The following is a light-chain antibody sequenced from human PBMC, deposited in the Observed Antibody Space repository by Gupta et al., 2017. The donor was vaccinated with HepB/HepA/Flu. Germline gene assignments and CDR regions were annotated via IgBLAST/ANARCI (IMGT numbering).Light chain of an antibody. J-gene: IGLJ1*01. CDR3: QSADSSGTCV. CDR1: ALPKQY. Sequence: YELTQPPSVSVSPGQTARITCSGDALPKQYAYWYQQKPGQAPVLVIYKDSERPSGIPERFSGSSSGTTVTLTISGVQAEDEADYYCQSADSSGTCVFGTGTKVTVL. V-gene: IGLV3-25*03. CDR2: KDS.